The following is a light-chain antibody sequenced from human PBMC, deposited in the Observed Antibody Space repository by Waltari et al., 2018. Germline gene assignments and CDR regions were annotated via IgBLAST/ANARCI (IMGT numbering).Light chain of an antibody. V-gene: IGLV3-1*01. CDR1: KLGEKF. Sequence: SYELTQPSSVSVSPGETVSITCSGDKLGEKFVSWYQPGPGPSPVVVTYEDSKRPSGIPGRFSGSNAGNTATLTISGTQAMDEADYYCQTWDSRNAVFGSATKVTVL. CDR3: QTWDSRNAV. CDR2: EDS. J-gene: IGLJ1*01.